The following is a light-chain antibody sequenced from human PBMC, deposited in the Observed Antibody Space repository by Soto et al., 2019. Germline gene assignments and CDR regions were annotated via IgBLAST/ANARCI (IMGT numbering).Light chain of an antibody. V-gene: IGLV2-11*01. CDR1: SSDVGAYNF. J-gene: IGLJ3*02. CDR2: DVT. Sequence: QSALTQPRSVSGSPGQSVTISCTGTSSDVGAYNFVSWYQHHPGKAPKLIIYDVTERPLGVPDRFSGSKSGNSASLTISGLQTEDEADYYCCSYAGTYSWVFGGGTQLTVL. CDR3: CSYAGTYSWV.